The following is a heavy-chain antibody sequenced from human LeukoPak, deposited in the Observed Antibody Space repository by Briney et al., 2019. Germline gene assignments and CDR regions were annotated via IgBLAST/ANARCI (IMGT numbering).Heavy chain of an antibody. CDR1: GGXLSGYY. Sequence: SETLSLTCTVSGGXLSGYYWNWIRQPAGKGLEWIGRIYISGNTWYKPSLQSRVTISVDTSKNQFSLKMSSLTAADTAVYYCARSNLGSYDQSGYYHYWGQGTRVTVSS. J-gene: IGHJ4*02. V-gene: IGHV4-4*07. CDR3: ARSNLGSYDQSGYYHY. CDR2: IYISGNT. D-gene: IGHD3-22*01.